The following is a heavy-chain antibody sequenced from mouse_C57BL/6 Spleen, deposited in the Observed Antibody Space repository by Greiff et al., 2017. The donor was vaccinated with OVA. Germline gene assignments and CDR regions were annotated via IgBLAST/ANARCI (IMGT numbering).Heavy chain of an antibody. CDR3: ARGLGRDAMDY. V-gene: IGHV1-50*01. D-gene: IGHD1-1*01. Sequence: QVQLQQPGAELVKPGASVKLSCKASGYTFTSYWMQWVQQRPGQGLEWIGEIDPSDSYTNYNQKFKGKATLTVDTSSSTAYMQLSSLTSEDSAVYYCARGLGRDAMDYWGQGTSVTVSS. CDR2: IDPSDSYT. J-gene: IGHJ4*01. CDR1: GYTFTSYW.